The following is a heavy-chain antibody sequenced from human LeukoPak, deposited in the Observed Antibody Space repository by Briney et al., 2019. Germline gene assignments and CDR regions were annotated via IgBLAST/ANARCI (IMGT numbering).Heavy chain of an antibody. V-gene: IGHV3-23*01. CDR2: ISGSGAFT. D-gene: IGHD4-17*01. CDR1: GFMFSSYA. CDR3: AKVGYGDLDH. Sequence: GGSVRLSCAASGFMFSSYAMTWVRQAPGKGLEWVSSISGSGAFTDYAASVKGRFTISRDNPENTVYLQMSSLRVDDTATYFCAKVGYGDLDHWGQGVLVPVSS. J-gene: IGHJ4*02.